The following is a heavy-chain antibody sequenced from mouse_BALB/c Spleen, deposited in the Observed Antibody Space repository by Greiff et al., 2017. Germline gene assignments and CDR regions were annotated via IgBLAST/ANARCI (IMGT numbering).Heavy chain of an antibody. CDR3: AREPYGSSYNYAMDY. J-gene: IGHJ4*01. CDR1: GYTFTDYY. CDR2: IYPGSGNT. Sequence: VQLQESGAELARPGASVKLSCKASGYTFTDYYINWVKQRTGQGLEWIGEIYPGSGNTYYNEKFKGKATLTADKSSSTAYMQLSSLTSEDSAVYFCAREPYGSSYNYAMDYWGQGTSVTVSS. V-gene: IGHV1-77*01. D-gene: IGHD1-1*01.